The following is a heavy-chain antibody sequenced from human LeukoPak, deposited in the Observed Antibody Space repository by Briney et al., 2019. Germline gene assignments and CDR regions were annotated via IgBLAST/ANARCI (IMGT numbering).Heavy chain of an antibody. V-gene: IGHV3-30*02. J-gene: IGHJ5*02. CDR1: GFTFGSYG. D-gene: IGHD6-6*01. CDR2: IRYDGSNK. Sequence: PGGSLRLSCAASGFTFGSYGMHWVRQAPGKGLEWVAFIRYDGSNKYYADSVKGRFTISRDNSKNTLYLQMNSLRAEDTAVYYCAKEGIAARPVRNWFDPWGQGTLVTVSS. CDR3: AKEGIAARPVRNWFDP.